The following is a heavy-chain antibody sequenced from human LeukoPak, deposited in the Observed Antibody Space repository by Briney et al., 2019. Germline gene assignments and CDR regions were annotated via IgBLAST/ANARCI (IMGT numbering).Heavy chain of an antibody. V-gene: IGHV1-69*06. CDR3: ATEGVGLTGALDF. J-gene: IGHJ3*01. CDR2: IIPIFGTA. CDR1: GGTFSSYA. D-gene: IGHD2-8*02. Sequence: ASVKVSCMDSGGTFSSYAIICVRQAPGQGLEWMGRIIPIFGTANYAQKFQGRVTITADKSTSTAYMELSSLRSEDTAVYYCATEGVGLTGALDFGCEGTMVTVSS.